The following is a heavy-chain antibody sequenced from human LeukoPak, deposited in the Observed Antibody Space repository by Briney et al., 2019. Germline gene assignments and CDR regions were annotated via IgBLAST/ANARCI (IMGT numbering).Heavy chain of an antibody. J-gene: IGHJ4*02. D-gene: IGHD4-17*01. Sequence: GASLRLPCAASGFTFSTYGLHWVRQAPGKGLEWVALISYNGNVKYYADSVEGRFTISRDNSKNMLYLQMNSLTIEDTAVYYCLTEDTPTVFDYWGQGALVTVSS. V-gene: IGHV3-30*03. CDR2: ISYNGNVK. CDR3: LTEDTPTVFDY. CDR1: GFTFSTYG.